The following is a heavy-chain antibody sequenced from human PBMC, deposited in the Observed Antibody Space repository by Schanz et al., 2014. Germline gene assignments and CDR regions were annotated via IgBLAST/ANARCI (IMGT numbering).Heavy chain of an antibody. D-gene: IGHD5-18*01. CDR3: TRGGYSYALSAFAI. J-gene: IGHJ3*02. V-gene: IGHV1-69*04. CDR1: GGTFSSFG. Sequence: VQLEQSGAEVKKPGSSVKVSCKASGGTFSSFGINWVRQAPGQGLEWMGRIIPSLGLAKYEQKFQGRVTMTADTSTSTAYMDLRSLRSDDTALYYCTRGGYSYALSAFAIWGQGTMVTVSS. CDR2: IIPSLGLA.